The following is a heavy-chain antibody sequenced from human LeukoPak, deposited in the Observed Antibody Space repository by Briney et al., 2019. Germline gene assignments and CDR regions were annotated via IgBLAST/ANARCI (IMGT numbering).Heavy chain of an antibody. CDR3: ARLWELPSPFDY. D-gene: IGHD1-26*01. J-gene: IGHJ4*02. Sequence: GGSLRLSCAASGFTFSSYAMSWVRQAPGKGLEWVSAISGSGGSTYYADSVKGRFTIPRDNSKNTLYLQMNSLRAEDTAVYYCARLWELPSPFDYWGQGTLVTVSS. V-gene: IGHV3-23*01. CDR1: GFTFSSYA. CDR2: ISGSGGST.